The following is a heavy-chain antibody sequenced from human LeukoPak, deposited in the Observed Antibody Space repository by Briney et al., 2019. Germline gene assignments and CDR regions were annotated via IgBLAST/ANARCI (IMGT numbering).Heavy chain of an antibody. CDR1: GYTITDYY. CDR3: AVNIVVVPAAHWYFDL. CDR2: IIPNTGGT. J-gene: IGHJ2*01. V-gene: IGHV1-2*04. Sequence: GASVKVSCKASGYTITDYYLHWVRQAPGQGLEWMGWIIPNTGGTNYAQKFQDWVTMSSDTSISTAYMELSRLRSDDTAVYYCAVNIVVVPAAHWYFDLWGRGTLVTVSS. D-gene: IGHD2-2*01.